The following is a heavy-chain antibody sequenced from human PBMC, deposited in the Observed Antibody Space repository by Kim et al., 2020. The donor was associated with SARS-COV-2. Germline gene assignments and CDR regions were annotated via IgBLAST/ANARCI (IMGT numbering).Heavy chain of an antibody. D-gene: IGHD6-13*01. CDR3: ARGIAAAGTDWFDP. V-gene: IGHV1-3*01. J-gene: IGHJ5*02. Sequence: QKFQGRVTITRDTSASTAYMELSSLRSEDTAVYYCARGIAAAGTDWFDPWGQGTLVTVSS.